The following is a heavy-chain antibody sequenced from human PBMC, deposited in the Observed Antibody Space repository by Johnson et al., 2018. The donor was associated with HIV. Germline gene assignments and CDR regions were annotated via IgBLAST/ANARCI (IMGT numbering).Heavy chain of an antibody. D-gene: IGHD6-6*01. J-gene: IGHJ3*02. CDR3: ARVRIIYSSSSHAFDI. CDR1: SFTFSSYA. CDR2: LWNDGNNE. Sequence: QVHLVESGGGVVQPGGSLRLSCEVSSFTFSSYAIHWVRQAPGRGLEWVAVLWNDGNNEYYSDSVQGRFSISTDNSKNTLYLQMSSLRVEDTAVYCCARVRIIYSSSSHAFDIWGQGTMVTVSS. V-gene: IGHV3-33*01.